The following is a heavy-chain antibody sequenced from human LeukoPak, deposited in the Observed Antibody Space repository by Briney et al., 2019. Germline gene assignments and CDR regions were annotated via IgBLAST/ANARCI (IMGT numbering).Heavy chain of an antibody. CDR2: ISGSGGST. V-gene: IGHV3-23*01. J-gene: IGHJ6*03. CDR1: GFTFSSYA. D-gene: IGHD6-13*01. Sequence: QAGGSLRLSCAASGFTFSSYAMSWVRQTPGKGLEWVSAISGSGGSTYYADSVKGRFTISRDNSKNTLYLQMNSLRAEDTAVYYCAKAGGAAAGRRGYYYYYMDVWGKGTTVTVSS. CDR3: AKAGGAAAGRRGYYYYYMDV.